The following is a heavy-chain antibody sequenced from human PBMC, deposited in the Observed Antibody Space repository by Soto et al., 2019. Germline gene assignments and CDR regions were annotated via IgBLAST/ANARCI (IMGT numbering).Heavy chain of an antibody. CDR3: TPVGVGSRRSSCY. V-gene: IGHV3-72*01. CDR1: GFTFSDHY. CDR2: IKNKANSYTT. J-gene: IGHJ4*02. Sequence: EVQLVESGGGLVQPEGSLRLSCAASGFTFSDHYMDWVRQAPGKGLEWVGRIKNKANSYTTEYAAPVKGRFIISRDDSKDSGVLQMNRLKTDDTGVYYCTPVGVGSRRSSCYWGQGILVTVSS. D-gene: IGHD6-13*01.